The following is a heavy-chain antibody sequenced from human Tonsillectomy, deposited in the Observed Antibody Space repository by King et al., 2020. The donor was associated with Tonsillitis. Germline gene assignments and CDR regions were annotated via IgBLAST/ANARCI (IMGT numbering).Heavy chain of an antibody. J-gene: IGHJ4*02. Sequence: LQLQESGPGLVKPSETLSLTCTVSGGSISSSSYYWGWIRQPPGKGLEWIGSIYYSGSTYYNPSLKSRVTISVDTSKNQFSLKLSSVTAADTAVYYCARHPGLSIAARLDYWGQGTLVTVSS. CDR1: GGSISSSSYY. V-gene: IGHV4-39*01. CDR3: ARHPGLSIAARLDY. D-gene: IGHD6-6*01. CDR2: IYYSGST.